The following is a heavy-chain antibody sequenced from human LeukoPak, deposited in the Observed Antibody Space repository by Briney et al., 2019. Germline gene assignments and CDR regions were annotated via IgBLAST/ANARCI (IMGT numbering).Heavy chain of an antibody. Sequence: SETLSLTCAVYGGSFSGYYWSWIRQPPGKGLEWIGEINHSGSTNYNPSLKSRVTISVDTSKNQFSLKLSSVTAADTAVYYCARHGRIVVVPAANRRGYFQHWGQGTLVTVSS. CDR2: INHSGST. V-gene: IGHV4-34*01. J-gene: IGHJ1*01. CDR1: GGSFSGYY. CDR3: ARHGRIVVVPAANRRGYFQH. D-gene: IGHD2-2*01.